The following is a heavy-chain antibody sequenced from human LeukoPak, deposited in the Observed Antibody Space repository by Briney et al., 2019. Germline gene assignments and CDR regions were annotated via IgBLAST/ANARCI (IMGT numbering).Heavy chain of an antibody. CDR3: ARDREGAFDI. V-gene: IGHV3-7*05. Sequence: GGSLRLSCATSGFTFSDFWMSWVRQAPGKGLEWVGNIRQDGSEKYYVDSVMGRFTLSRDNAENALYLQVNSLRPEDTAVYYCARDREGAFDIWGQGTMVPVSS. CDR1: GFTFSDFW. CDR2: IRQDGSEK. J-gene: IGHJ3*02.